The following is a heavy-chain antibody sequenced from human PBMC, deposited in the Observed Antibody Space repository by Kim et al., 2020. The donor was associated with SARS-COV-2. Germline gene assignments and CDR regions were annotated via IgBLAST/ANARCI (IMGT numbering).Heavy chain of an antibody. Sequence: GGSLRLSCAASGFTFSSYAMSWVRQAPGKGLEWVSAISGGAGSTYYADSVKGRFTISRDNSKNTLYLQMNSLRAEDTAVYYCAKHRTQDYYDSSGYYYFDSWGQGTLVTVSS. D-gene: IGHD3-22*01. CDR3: AKHRTQDYYDSSGYYYFDS. CDR2: ISGGAGST. V-gene: IGHV3-23*01. J-gene: IGHJ4*02. CDR1: GFTFSSYA.